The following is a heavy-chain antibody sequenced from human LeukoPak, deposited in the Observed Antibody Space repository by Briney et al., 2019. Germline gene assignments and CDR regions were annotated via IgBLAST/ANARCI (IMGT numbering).Heavy chain of an antibody. Sequence: GASVKVSCKAFGYTFTSNYMHWVRQAPGQGPEWMGVISPSGGSTTYAQKFQGRVTLTRDMSTSTDYLELSSLRSDDTAVYYCARAQGIAAAGSPNNWFDPWGQGTLVTVSS. J-gene: IGHJ5*02. D-gene: IGHD6-13*01. CDR1: GYTFTSNY. CDR2: ISPSGGST. V-gene: IGHV1-46*01. CDR3: ARAQGIAAAGSPNNWFDP.